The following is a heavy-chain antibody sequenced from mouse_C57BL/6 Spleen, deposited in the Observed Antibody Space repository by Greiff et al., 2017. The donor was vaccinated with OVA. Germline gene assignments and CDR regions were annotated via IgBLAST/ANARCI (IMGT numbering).Heavy chain of an antibody. J-gene: IGHJ3*01. CDR2: INPNYGTT. V-gene: IGHV1-39*01. CDR1: GYSFTDYN. D-gene: IGHD1-1*01. CDR3: ARSTTLGSPWFAY. Sequence: LKESGPELVKPGASVKISCKASGYSFTDYNMNWVKQSNGKSLEWIGVINPNYGTTSYNQKFKGKATLTVDQSSSTAYMQLNSLTSEDSAVYYCARSTTLGSPWFAYWGQGTLVTVSA.